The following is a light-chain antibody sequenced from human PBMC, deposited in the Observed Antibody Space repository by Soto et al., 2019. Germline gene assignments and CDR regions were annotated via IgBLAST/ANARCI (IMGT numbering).Light chain of an antibody. Sequence: AIQLTQSPSSLSASVGDRVTITCRASQGISSALAWYQQKPGKAPKFLIYDVSSLESGVPSRFSGSGSGTDFTLTISSRQPEDLATYYCQQFNNYSTFGQGTRLEIK. CDR1: QGISSA. CDR3: QQFNNYST. V-gene: IGKV1D-13*01. CDR2: DVS. J-gene: IGKJ5*01.